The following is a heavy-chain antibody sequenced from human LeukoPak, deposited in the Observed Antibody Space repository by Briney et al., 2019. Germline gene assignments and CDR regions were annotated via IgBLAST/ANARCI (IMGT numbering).Heavy chain of an antibody. V-gene: IGHV3-48*02. D-gene: IGHD6-13*01. J-gene: IGHJ4*02. CDR2: ISSSSGTI. CDR3: ARGGSSCFDC. CDR1: GFTYSSYQ. Sequence: GGSLRLSCAATGFTYSSYQMNWLRQAPGKGLEWVSYISSSSGTIYYADSVKGRFTTSRDNAKNSLYLQMNNLRDEDTAVYYSARGGSSCFDCWGQGTLVTVSS.